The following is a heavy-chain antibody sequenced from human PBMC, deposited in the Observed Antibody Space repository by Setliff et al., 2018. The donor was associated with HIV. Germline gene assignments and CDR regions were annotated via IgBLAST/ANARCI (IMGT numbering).Heavy chain of an antibody. J-gene: IGHJ4*02. CDR2: IYWNNNK. CDR3: AYSGRQLRGPYFDF. Sequence: GSGPTLCTQESLTLTCTFSGLSLSTSGVGVGWIRQSPGKALEWLAFIYWNNNKHYSTSLKSRLTVTKDTSKNRVVFTMTNMDPVDTATYYCAYSGRQLRGPYFDFWGQGTPVTVSS. D-gene: IGHD1-1*01. CDR1: GLSLSTSGVG. V-gene: IGHV2-5*01.